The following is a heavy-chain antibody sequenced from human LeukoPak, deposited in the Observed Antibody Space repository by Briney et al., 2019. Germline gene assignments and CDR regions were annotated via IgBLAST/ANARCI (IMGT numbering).Heavy chain of an antibody. CDR1: GGSISSGSYY. D-gene: IGHD1-26*01. CDR3: ARERSGGSYFPNFDY. Sequence: SQTPSLTCTVSGGSISSGSYYWSWIRQPAGKGLEWIGRIYTSGSTNYNPSLKSRVTISVDTSKNQFPLKLSSVTAADTAVYYCARERSGGSYFPNFDYWGQGTLVTVSS. V-gene: IGHV4-61*02. J-gene: IGHJ4*02. CDR2: IYTSGST.